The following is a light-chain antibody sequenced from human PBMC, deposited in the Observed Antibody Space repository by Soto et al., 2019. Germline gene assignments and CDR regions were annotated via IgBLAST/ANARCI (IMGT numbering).Light chain of an antibody. CDR3: QQLNSYPYT. J-gene: IGKJ2*01. V-gene: IGKV1-9*01. CDR2: AAS. Sequence: DIQLTQSPSFLSASVGDRVTITCRASQGISSYLAWYQQKPGKAPKLLIYAASTLQSGVPSRFSGSGSGTEFTLTISSLQPEDFATYYCQQLNSYPYTVGQGTKVDIK. CDR1: QGISSY.